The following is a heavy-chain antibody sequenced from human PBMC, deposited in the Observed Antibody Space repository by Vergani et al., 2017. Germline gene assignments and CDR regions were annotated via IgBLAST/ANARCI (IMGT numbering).Heavy chain of an antibody. Sequence: QVQLVESGGGLVKPGGSLRLSCAASGFTFSDYYMSWIRQAPGKGLEWVSYISSSGSTIYYADSVKGRFTISRDNAKNSLYLQMNSLRAEDTAVYYCARDEGYSYGRDYYYYYGMDVWGQGTTVTVSS. CDR1: GFTFSDYY. D-gene: IGHD5-18*01. CDR2: ISSSGSTI. CDR3: ARDEGYSYGRDYYYYYGMDV. V-gene: IGHV3-11*04. J-gene: IGHJ6*02.